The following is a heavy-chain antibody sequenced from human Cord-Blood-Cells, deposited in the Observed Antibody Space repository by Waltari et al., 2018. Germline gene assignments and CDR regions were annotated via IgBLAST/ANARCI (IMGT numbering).Heavy chain of an antibody. J-gene: IGHJ3*02. V-gene: IGHV4-39*01. Sequence: QLQLQESGPGLVKPSETLSITCTVPGGSVSSSGYYWGWIRQPPGKGLEWIGSIYYSGSTYYNPSLKSRVTISVDTSKNQFSLKLSSVTAADTAVYYCARRRDAFDIWGQGTMVTVSS. CDR2: IYYSGST. CDR1: GGSVSSSGYY. CDR3: ARRRDAFDI.